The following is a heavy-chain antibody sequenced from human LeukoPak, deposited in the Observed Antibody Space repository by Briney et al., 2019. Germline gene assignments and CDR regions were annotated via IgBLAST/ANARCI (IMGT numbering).Heavy chain of an antibody. D-gene: IGHD1-14*01. CDR1: GGSFSGYY. Sequence: PSETLSLTCAVYGGSFSGYYWSWIRQPPGKGLEWIGEINHSGSTNYNPSLKSRVTISVDTSKNQFSLKLSSVTAADTAVYYCARGETGSFDPWGQGTLVTVSS. V-gene: IGHV4-34*01. CDR3: ARGETGSFDP. J-gene: IGHJ5*02. CDR2: INHSGST.